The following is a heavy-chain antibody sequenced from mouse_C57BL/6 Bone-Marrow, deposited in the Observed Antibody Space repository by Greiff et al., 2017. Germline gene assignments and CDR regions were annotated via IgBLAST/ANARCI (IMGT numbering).Heavy chain of an antibody. CDR2: IYPGDGDT. J-gene: IGHJ2*01. Sequence: QVQLKQSGPELVKPGASVKISCKASGYAFSSSWMNWVKQRPGKGLEWIGRIYPGDGDTNYNGKFKGKATLTADKSSSTAYMQLSSLTSEDSAVYFCARCWDGGDYFDYWGQGTTLTVSS. CDR1: GYAFSSSW. V-gene: IGHV1-82*01. CDR3: ARCWDGGDYFDY. D-gene: IGHD4-1*01.